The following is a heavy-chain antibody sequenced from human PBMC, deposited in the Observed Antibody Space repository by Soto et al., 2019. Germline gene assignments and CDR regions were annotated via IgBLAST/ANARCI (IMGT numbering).Heavy chain of an antibody. D-gene: IGHD3-16*01. CDR3: ARDLGNPKERLDP. CDR2: INHDGSEK. CDR1: GFTLNNYW. J-gene: IGHJ5*02. V-gene: IGHV3-7*01. Sequence: EVQLVESGGGLVQPGGSLRLSCAASGFTLNNYWVTWVRQAPGKGLEWVANINHDGSEKYYVDSVKGRFTISRDNTKNSLYLQMNSLSAEDTAFYYCARDLGNPKERLDPWGQGILVTVSS.